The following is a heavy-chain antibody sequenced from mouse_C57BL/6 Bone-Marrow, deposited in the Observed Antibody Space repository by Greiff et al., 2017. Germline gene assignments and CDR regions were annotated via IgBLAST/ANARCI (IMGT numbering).Heavy chain of an antibody. CDR2: INPNNGGT. CDR3: ALDGHYGDAMDY. J-gene: IGHJ4*01. V-gene: IGHV1-26*01. D-gene: IGHD2-3*01. CDR1: GYTFTDYY. Sequence: EVQLQQSGPELVKPGASVKISCKASGYTFTDYYMNWVKQSHGKSLEWIGDINPNNGGTSYNQKFKGKATLTVDKSSSTAYMELRSLTSEDSAVYYCALDGHYGDAMDYWGQGTSVTVSS.